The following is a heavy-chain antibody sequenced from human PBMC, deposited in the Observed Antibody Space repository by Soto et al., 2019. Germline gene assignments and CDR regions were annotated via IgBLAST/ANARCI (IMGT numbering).Heavy chain of an antibody. CDR2: IGDSAAT. CDR1: GFTFNNYA. J-gene: IGHJ4*02. V-gene: IGHV3-23*01. D-gene: IGHD3-22*01. Sequence: GGSLRLSCAASGFTFNNYAMIWVRQAPGKGLEWVSAIGDSAATYHADSVKGRFTISRDNSKNTVFLQMNSLRAEDTAVYYCAKGSRGHYDCNYYYYFDYWGQGTLVTVSS. CDR3: AKGSRGHYDCNYYYYFDY.